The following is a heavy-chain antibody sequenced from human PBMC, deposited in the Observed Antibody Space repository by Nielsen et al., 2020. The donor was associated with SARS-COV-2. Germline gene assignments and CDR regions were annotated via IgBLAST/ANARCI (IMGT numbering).Heavy chain of an antibody. J-gene: IGHJ4*02. CDR1: GGSISSGSYY. CDR2: IYTSGNT. Sequence: SETLSLTCTVSGGSISSGSYYWSWIRQPAGKGLEWIGRIYTSGNTNYNPSLKSRVTISVDTSKNQFSLQLNSVTAADTAVYYCARGGGSYSYWGQGTLVTVSS. D-gene: IGHD1-26*01. V-gene: IGHV4-61*02. CDR3: ARGGGSYSY.